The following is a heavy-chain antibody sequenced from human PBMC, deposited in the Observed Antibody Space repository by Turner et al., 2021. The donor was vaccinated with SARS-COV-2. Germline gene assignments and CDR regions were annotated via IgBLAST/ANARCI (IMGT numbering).Heavy chain of an antibody. CDR2: FFYSGST. V-gene: IGHV4-39*01. CDR1: SGSISSSAYY. CDR3: ARQVSILGRWLAPFDS. D-gene: IGHD6-19*01. J-gene: IGHJ4*02. Sequence: QLQLQESGPGLVKPSETLSLTCTVSSGSISSSAYYWGWIRQPPGKGLEWIGSFFYSGSTYYSPSLKSRITISVDTSKNQFSLKLSSVTAADTAVYYCARQVSILGRWLAPFDSWGQGTLVTVSS.